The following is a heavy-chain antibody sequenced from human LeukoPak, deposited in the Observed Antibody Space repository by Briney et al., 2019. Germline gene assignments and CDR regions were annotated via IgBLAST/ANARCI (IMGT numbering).Heavy chain of an antibody. Sequence: SETLSLTCAVSGGSFSAYYWSWIRQPPGKGLEWIGEINHSGSTNYNPSLKSRVTISVDTSKKQFSLKLSSVTAADTAVYYCASCGVAQTSEGHWLDPLGPGTLVTVSS. V-gene: IGHV4-34*01. CDR1: GGSFSAYY. CDR3: ASCGVAQTSEGHWLDP. J-gene: IGHJ5*02. D-gene: IGHD3-3*01. CDR2: INHSGST.